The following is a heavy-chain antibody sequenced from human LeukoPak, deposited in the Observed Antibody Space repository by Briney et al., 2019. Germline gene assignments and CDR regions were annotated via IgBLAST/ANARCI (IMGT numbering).Heavy chain of an antibody. CDR3: ARKSYVWGSYRSDDAFDI. CDR2: ISAYNGNT. D-gene: IGHD3-16*02. CDR1: GYTFAKYG. V-gene: IGHV1-18*01. Sequence: ASVKVSCKASGYTFAKYGISWVRQAPGQGLEWMAWISAYNGNTNYAQKLQGRVTMTTDTSTSTAYMELRSLRSDDTAVYYCARKSYVWGSYRSDDAFDIWGQGTMVTVSS. J-gene: IGHJ3*02.